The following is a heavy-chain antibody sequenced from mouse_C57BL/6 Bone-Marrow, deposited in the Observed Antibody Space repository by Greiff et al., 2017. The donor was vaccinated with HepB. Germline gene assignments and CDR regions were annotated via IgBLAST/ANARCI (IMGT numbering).Heavy chain of an antibody. CDR3: VRHESSYDYEDYYAMDY. J-gene: IGHJ4*01. CDR2: IRSKSNNYAT. CDR1: GFSFNTYA. D-gene: IGHD2-4*01. V-gene: IGHV10-1*01. Sequence: EVQLVESGGGLVQPKGSLKLSCGASGFSFNTYAMNWVRQAPGKGLEWVARIRSKSNNYATYYADSVKDRFTISRDDSESMLYLQMNNLKTEDTAMYYCVRHESSYDYEDYYAMDYWGQGTSVTVSS.